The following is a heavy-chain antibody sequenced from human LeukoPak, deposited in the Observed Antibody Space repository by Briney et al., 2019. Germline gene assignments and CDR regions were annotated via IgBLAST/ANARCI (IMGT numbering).Heavy chain of an antibody. CDR3: AKEGGYCSSTSRYDY. CDR2: ISGSGGST. V-gene: IGHV3-23*01. Sequence: GGSLRLSCAASGFTFSSYAMSWVRQAPGKGLEWVSAISGSGGSTYYADSVKGRFTISRDNSKNTLYLQMNSLRVEDTAVYYCAKEGGYCSSTSRYDYWGQGTLVTVSS. CDR1: GFTFSSYA. J-gene: IGHJ4*02. D-gene: IGHD2-2*01.